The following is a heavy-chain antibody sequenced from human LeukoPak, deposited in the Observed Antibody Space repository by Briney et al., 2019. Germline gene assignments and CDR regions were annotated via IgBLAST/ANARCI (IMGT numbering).Heavy chain of an antibody. J-gene: IGHJ5*02. CDR1: GGSISTSYYY. V-gene: IGHV4-39*07. CDR2: IHNSEST. CDR3: ARERASYYDFWSGYFHNWFDP. D-gene: IGHD3-3*01. Sequence: PSETLSLTCTVSGGSISTSYYYWGWIRQPPGKGLEWIGNIHNSESTYYNPSLKSRVTISVDTSKNQFSLKLSSVTAADTAVYYCARERASYYDFWSGYFHNWFDPWGQGTLVTVSS.